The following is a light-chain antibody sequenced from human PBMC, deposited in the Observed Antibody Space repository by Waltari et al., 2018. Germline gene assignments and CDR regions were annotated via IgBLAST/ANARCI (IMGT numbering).Light chain of an antibody. CDR3: SSYTSTSIQ. J-gene: IGLJ2*01. CDR1: SSDVGGYNY. V-gene: IGLV2-14*03. CDR2: DVS. Sequence: QSALTQPASVSGSPGQSITISCTGTSSDVGGYNYVSWYQQHPGKAPKLIVYDVSSRPSGVSNRFYGSKSGNTASLTISGLQAEDEADYYCSSYTSTSIQFGGGTKLTVL.